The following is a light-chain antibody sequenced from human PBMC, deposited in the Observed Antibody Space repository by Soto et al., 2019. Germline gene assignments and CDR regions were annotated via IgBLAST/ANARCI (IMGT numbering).Light chain of an antibody. V-gene: IGKV3-20*01. CDR3: QQYDSSPYT. Sequence: EIVLTQSPGTLSLTPGERATLSCRASQSVSSSYLAWYQQKPGQAPRLLMYGASSRATGIPDRFSGSGSGTDFTLTISRLEPEDFAVYYCQQYDSSPYTFGQGTNLEIK. CDR1: QSVSSSY. CDR2: GAS. J-gene: IGKJ2*01.